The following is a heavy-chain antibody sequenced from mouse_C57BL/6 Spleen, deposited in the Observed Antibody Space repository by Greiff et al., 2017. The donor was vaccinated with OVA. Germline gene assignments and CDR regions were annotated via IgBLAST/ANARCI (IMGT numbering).Heavy chain of an antibody. CDR2: IDPDTGGT. Sequence: QVQLQQSGAELVRPGASVTLSCKASGYTFTDYEMHWVKQTPVHGLEWIGAIDPDTGGTAYHQKFKGKATLTADKSYSTAYMELRSLTAEDSAVYYCTRDDYGYWGQGTTLTVSS. D-gene: IGHD2-4*01. CDR1: GYTFTDYE. CDR3: TRDDYGY. V-gene: IGHV1-15*01. J-gene: IGHJ2*01.